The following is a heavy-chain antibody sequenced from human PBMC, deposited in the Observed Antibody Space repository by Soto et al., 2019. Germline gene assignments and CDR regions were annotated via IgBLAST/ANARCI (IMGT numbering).Heavy chain of an antibody. V-gene: IGHV2-5*01. CDR2: IYWNDDK. CDR3: AHREDSFDV. Sequence: QITLKESGPTLVKPTETLTLTCTFSGFSLSTREVSVGWIRQAPGEALEWLALIYWNDDKRYSPSLKSRLTVTKDTSEDQVVLTMTNVDPADTATYYCAHREDSFDVWGQETTVIVSS. CDR1: GFSLSTREVS. J-gene: IGHJ3*01.